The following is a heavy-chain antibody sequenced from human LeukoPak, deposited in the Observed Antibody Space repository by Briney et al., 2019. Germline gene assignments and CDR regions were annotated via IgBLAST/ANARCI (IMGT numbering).Heavy chain of an antibody. CDR1: GGSISSYY. CDR2: IYYSGST. CDR3: ARGPMITFGGVIVYYFDY. D-gene: IGHD3-16*02. J-gene: IGHJ4*02. V-gene: IGHV4-59*01. Sequence: PSETLSLTCTVSGGSISSYYWSWIRQPPGKGLEWIGYIYYSGSTNYNPSLKCRVTISVDTSKNQFSLKLSSVTAADTAVYYCARGPMITFGGVIVYYFDYWGQGTLVTVSS.